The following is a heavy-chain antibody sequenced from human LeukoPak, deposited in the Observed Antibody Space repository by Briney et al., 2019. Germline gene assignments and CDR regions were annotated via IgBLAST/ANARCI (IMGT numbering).Heavy chain of an antibody. CDR3: ARDSGFWSGYSRYNWFVH. V-gene: IGHV1-2*02. CDR2: INPNSGGT. J-gene: IGHJ5*02. D-gene: IGHD3-3*01. CDR1: GYTFTGYY. Sequence: ASVKVSCKASGYTFTGYYMHWVRQAPGQGLEWMGWINPNSGGTNYAQKFQGRVTMTRDTSISTAYMELSRLRSDDTAVYYCARDSGFWSGYSRYNWFVHWGQGTLVTVSS.